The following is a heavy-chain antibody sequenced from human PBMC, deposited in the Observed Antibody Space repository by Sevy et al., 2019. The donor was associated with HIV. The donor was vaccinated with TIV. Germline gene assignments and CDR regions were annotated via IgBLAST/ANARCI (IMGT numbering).Heavy chain of an antibody. Sequence: GGSLRLSCAASGFTFSSYAMSWVRQAPGKGLEWVSAISGSGGSTYYADSVKGRFTISRDNSKNTLYLQMNSLRAEDTAVYYCVKAIPNYSNSLPGYYFDYWGQGTLVTVSS. D-gene: IGHD4-4*01. CDR1: GFTFSSYA. CDR2: ISGSGGST. CDR3: VKAIPNYSNSLPGYYFDY. V-gene: IGHV3-23*01. J-gene: IGHJ4*02.